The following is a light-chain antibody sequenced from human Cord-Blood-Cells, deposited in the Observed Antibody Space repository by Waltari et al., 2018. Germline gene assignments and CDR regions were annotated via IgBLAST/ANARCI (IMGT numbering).Light chain of an antibody. Sequence: QSALTQPRSVSGSPGQSVTISCTGTSSDVGGYNYVSWYQQHPGKAPKLRIYDVSKRPAGVPVRFSGSNAGNTASLTISGLQAEDETDYYCCSYAGSYTLIFGTGTKVTVL. CDR3: CSYAGSYTLI. J-gene: IGLJ1*01. CDR2: DVS. V-gene: IGLV2-11*01. CDR1: SSDVGGYNY.